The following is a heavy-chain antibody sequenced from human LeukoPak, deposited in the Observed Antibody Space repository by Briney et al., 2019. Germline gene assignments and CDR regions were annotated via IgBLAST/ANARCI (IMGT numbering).Heavy chain of an antibody. J-gene: IGHJ4*02. V-gene: IGHV5-51*01. CDR2: IYPDNSDT. D-gene: IGHD6-13*01. Sequence: GESLKISCKGSGYTFTNCWIGWVRQMPGKGLEWMAIIYPDNSDTRYSPSFPGQVTISADKSINTAYLQWSSLKASDTAMYYCAREEQSGSSWFAYWGQGTLVTVSS. CDR1: GYTFTNCW. CDR3: AREEQSGSSWFAY.